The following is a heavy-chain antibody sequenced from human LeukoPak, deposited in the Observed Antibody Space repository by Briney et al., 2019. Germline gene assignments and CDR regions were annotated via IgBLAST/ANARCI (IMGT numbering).Heavy chain of an antibody. CDR2: IIPILGIA. CDR1: GGTFSSYA. J-gene: IGHJ4*02. D-gene: IGHD5-18*01. CDR3: ARVDTAMVIDY. V-gene: IGHV1-69*04. Sequence: SVKVPCKASGGTFSSYAISWVRQAPGQGLEWMGRIIPILGIANYAQKFQGRVTITADKSTSTAYMELSSLRSEDTAAYYCARVDTAMVIDYWGQGTLVTVSS.